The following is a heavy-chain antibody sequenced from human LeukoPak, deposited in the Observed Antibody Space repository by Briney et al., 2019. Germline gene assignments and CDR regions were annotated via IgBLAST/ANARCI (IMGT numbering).Heavy chain of an antibody. D-gene: IGHD2-8*01. CDR3: ARGMGYYYYMDV. J-gene: IGHJ6*03. V-gene: IGHV4-39*07. CDR2: IYYSGST. Sequence: PSETLSLTCTVSGGSISSSSYYWGWFRQPPGKGLEWIGDIYYSGSTYYNPSLKSRVTISVDTSKNQFSLKLTSVTAADTAVYYCARGMGYYYYMDVWGRGTTVTVSS. CDR1: GGSISSSSYY.